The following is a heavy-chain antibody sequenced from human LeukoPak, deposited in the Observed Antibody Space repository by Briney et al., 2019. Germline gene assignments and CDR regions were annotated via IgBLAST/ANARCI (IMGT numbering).Heavy chain of an antibody. CDR2: INHSGST. Sequence: PSETLSLTCAVYGGSFSGYYWSWIRQPPGKGLEWIGEINHSGSTNYNPSLKSRVTISVDTSKNQFSLKLSSVTAADTAVYYCAREEMATIEDYWGQGTLVTVSS. D-gene: IGHD5-24*01. CDR3: AREEMATIEDY. CDR1: GGSFSGYY. J-gene: IGHJ4*02. V-gene: IGHV4-34*01.